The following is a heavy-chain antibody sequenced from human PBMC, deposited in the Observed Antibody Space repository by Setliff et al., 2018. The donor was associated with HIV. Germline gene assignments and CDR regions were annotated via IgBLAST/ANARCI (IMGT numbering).Heavy chain of an antibody. Sequence: SETLSLTCTVSGGSISGFHWSWIRQPPGKGLEWIGYIYYSGSTNYNPSLKSRVTISVDTSKNQFSLKLSSVTAADTAVYYCARGSSWQYYYYYYMDVWGKGTTVTVSS. CDR1: GGSISGFH. CDR3: ARGSSWQYYYYYYMDV. J-gene: IGHJ6*03. CDR2: IYYSGST. V-gene: IGHV4-59*01. D-gene: IGHD6-13*01.